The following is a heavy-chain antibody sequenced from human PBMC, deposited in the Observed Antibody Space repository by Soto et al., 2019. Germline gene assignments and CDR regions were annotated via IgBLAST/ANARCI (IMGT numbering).Heavy chain of an antibody. Sequence: GPTLVNPTQTLTLTCTLSGSSVTTSGTRVNWIRQPPGKALEWLARIDWDDDKFYSTSLKTRLTISKDTSKNQVVLTMTNMDPVDTATYYCARTGGSESYDYWGQGTLVTVSS. J-gene: IGHJ4*02. D-gene: IGHD3-10*01. CDR2: IDWDDDK. CDR3: ARTGGSESYDY. CDR1: GSSVTTSGTR. V-gene: IGHV2-70*04.